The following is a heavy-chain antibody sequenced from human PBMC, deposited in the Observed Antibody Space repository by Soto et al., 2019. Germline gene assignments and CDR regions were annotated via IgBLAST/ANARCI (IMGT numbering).Heavy chain of an antibody. V-gene: IGHV4-61*01. CDR3: ARGRGYKGNYYYYGMDV. CDR1: GASVSSGSYY. CDR2: IYYSGST. Sequence: ETLSASCPGSGASVSSGSYYWSWIRQPPGKGLEWIGYIYYSGSTNYNPSLKSRVTISVDTSKNQFSLKLSSVTAADTAVYYCARGRGYKGNYYYYGMDVWGQGTTVTVSS. D-gene: IGHD5-18*01. J-gene: IGHJ6*02.